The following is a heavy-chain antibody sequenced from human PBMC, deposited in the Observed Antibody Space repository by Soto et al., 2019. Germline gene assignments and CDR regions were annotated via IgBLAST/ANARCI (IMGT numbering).Heavy chain of an antibody. CDR1: EMPFSSYA. V-gene: IGHV3-23*01. CDR3: AKTLQGVPRAGFDY. Sequence: PGGSLRLSCAASEMPFSSYAMSWVRQAPGKGLEWVTSISDSGESTYYADSVKGRFTVSRDNSKNTVYLQMNSLRAEDTAVYYCAKTLQGVPRAGFDYWGQGTLVTVSS. D-gene: IGHD3-10*01. CDR2: ISDSGEST. J-gene: IGHJ4*02.